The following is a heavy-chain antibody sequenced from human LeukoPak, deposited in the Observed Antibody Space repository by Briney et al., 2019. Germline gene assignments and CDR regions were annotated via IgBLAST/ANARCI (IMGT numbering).Heavy chain of an antibody. V-gene: IGHV3-7*02. CDR2: IKTDGSET. J-gene: IGHJ4*02. D-gene: IGHD6-19*01. Sequence: GGSLRLSCAASGFTFSDYWMSWVRQAPGKGLEWVANIKTDGSETYYVDSVKGRFTISRDNAKNSLYLQMNSLRVEDTAVYYCAKWTYSSGWYYDYWGQGTRVTVSS. CDR1: GFTFSDYW. CDR3: AKWTYSSGWYYDY.